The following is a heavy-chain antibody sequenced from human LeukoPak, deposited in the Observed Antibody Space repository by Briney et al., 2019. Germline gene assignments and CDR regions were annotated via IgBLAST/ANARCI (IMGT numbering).Heavy chain of an antibody. J-gene: IGHJ4*02. CDR3: TRGGELMNF. Sequence: SETLSLTCTVSGDSISSYYWSWIRQPPGKGLEWIGYIYYNERTNYNPSLKSRVTISIDASKNQFSLRLSSVTAADTAVYYCTRGGELMNFWGQGTLVTVSS. CDR2: IYYNERT. CDR1: GDSISSYY. V-gene: IGHV4-59*08. D-gene: IGHD1-26*01.